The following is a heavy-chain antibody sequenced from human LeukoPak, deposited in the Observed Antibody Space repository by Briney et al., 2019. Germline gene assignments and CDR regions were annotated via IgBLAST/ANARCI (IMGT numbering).Heavy chain of an antibody. V-gene: IGHV1-46*01. CDR1: GYTFTSYY. CDR2: INPSGGST. CDR3: AGDSGKLELRYYFDY. D-gene: IGHD1-7*01. J-gene: IGHJ4*02. Sequence: ASVTVSCKASGYTFTSYYMHWVRQAPGQGLEWMGIINPSGGSTSYAQKFRGRVTMTRDMSTSTVYMELSSLRSEDTTVYYCAGDSGKLELRYYFDYWGQGTLVTVSS.